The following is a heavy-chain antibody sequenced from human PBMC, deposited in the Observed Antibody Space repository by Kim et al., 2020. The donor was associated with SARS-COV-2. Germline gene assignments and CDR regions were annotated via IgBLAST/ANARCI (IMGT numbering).Heavy chain of an antibody. D-gene: IGHD6-13*01. CDR2: ISWNSGSI. Sequence: GGSLRLSCAASGFTFDDYAMHWVRQAPGKGLEWVSGISWNSGSIGYADSVKGRFTISRDNAKNSLYLQMNSLRAEDTALYYCAKESQFEQQLSWGRNAFDIWGQGTMVTVSS. J-gene: IGHJ3*02. V-gene: IGHV3-9*01. CDR1: GFTFDDYA. CDR3: AKESQFEQQLSWGRNAFDI.